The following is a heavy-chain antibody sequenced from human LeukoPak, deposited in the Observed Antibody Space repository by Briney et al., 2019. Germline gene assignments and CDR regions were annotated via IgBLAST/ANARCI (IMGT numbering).Heavy chain of an antibody. CDR1: GYTFTGYY. CDR3: ARDESSGSYGPNLDY. CDR2: ISTYNTNT. D-gene: IGHD1-26*01. V-gene: IGHV1-18*04. Sequence: ASVKVSCKASGYTFTGYYMHWVRQAPGQGLQWMGWISTYNTNTNYAQKLQGRVTMTTDTSTSTAYMELRSLRSDDTAVYYCARDESSGSYGPNLDYWGQGTLVTVSP. J-gene: IGHJ4*02.